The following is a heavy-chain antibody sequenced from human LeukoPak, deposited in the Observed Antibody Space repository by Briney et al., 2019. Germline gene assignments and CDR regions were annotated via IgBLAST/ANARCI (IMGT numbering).Heavy chain of an antibody. CDR3: ARHYGP. CDR2: IYYSGST. V-gene: IGHV4-59*08. J-gene: IGHJ5*02. Sequence: SETLSLTCTVSGVSISSYYWSWIRQPPGKGLEWIGYIYYSGSTNYNPSLKSRVTISVDTSKNQFSLKLNSVTAADTAVYYCARHYGPWGQGTLVTVSS. CDR1: GVSISSYY. D-gene: IGHD3-10*01.